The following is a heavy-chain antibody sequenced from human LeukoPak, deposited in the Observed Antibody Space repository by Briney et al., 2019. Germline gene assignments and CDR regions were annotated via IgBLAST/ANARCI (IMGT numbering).Heavy chain of an antibody. J-gene: IGHJ4*02. CDR2: ISSGSSYT. D-gene: IGHD4-17*01. CDR3: ARGEKSDYGSFDN. V-gene: IGHV3-21*04. Sequence: GGSLRLSCAASGFTFSIYGMNWVRQAPGKGLEWVSFISSGSSYTNYADSVKGRFTISRDNAKNSLYLQMNSLRAEDTAVYYCARGEKSDYGSFDNWGQGTLVTVSS. CDR1: GFTFSIYG.